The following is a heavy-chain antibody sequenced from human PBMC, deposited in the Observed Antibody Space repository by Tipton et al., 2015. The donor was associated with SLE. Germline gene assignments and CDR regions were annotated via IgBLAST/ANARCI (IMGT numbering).Heavy chain of an antibody. J-gene: IGHJ3*01. CDR3: ARTFYGGGDAFDV. Sequence: TLSLTCSVSGDSITSGSYYWVWIRQAPGKGLEWIGRLHYSGRSYYNPSLRSRVTVSVDTSKNQFSLRLNSVTAVDTAVYYCARTFYGGGDAFDVWGQGTKVSVSS. CDR1: GDSITSGSYY. CDR2: LHYSGRS. V-gene: IGHV4-39*07. D-gene: IGHD4-23*01.